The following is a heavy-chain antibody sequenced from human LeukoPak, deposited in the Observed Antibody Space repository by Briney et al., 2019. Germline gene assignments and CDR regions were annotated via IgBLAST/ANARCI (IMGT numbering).Heavy chain of an antibody. CDR2: IYYSGST. D-gene: IGHD5-18*01. CDR1: GGSISSYY. CDR3: ARDRLWSWSSPGIGMDV. J-gene: IGHJ6*02. Sequence: SETLSLTCTVSGGSISSYYWSWIRQPPGKGLEWIGYIYYSGSTNYNPSLKSRVTISVDTSKNQFSLKLSSVTAADTAVYYCARDRLWSWSSPGIGMDVWGQGTTVTVSS. V-gene: IGHV4-59*12.